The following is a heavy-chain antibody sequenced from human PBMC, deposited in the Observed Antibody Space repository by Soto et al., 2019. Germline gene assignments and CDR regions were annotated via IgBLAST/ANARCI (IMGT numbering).Heavy chain of an antibody. V-gene: IGHV1-18*01. J-gene: IGHJ5*02. CDR1: CYTFTSHG. Sequence: SVKVFCRASCYTFTSHGISWVRLAPGLGREWMGWISAYNGNTNYAQMLQGRVTMATDTSTSTAYMELMSLRSDDTAVYYCATVSECPVIAESWFDPSGEGTLVTVSS. D-gene: IGHD2-15*01. CDR3: ATVSECPVIAESWFDP. CDR2: ISAYNGNT.